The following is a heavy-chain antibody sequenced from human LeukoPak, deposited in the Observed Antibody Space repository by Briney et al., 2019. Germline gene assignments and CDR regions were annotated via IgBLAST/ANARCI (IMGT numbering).Heavy chain of an antibody. CDR3: ARDASSGSPVH. Sequence: SVKVSCKASGGTFSSYAISWVRQAPGQGLEWMGRIIPILGIANYAQKFQGRVTITADKSTSTAYMVLSGLRSEDTAVYYCARDASSGSPVHWGQGTLVTVSS. CDR1: GGTFSSYA. J-gene: IGHJ4*02. V-gene: IGHV1-69*04. CDR2: IIPILGIA. D-gene: IGHD3-10*01.